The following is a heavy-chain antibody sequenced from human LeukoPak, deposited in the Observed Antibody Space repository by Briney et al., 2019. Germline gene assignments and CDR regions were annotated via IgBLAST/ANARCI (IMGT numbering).Heavy chain of an antibody. CDR2: IWYDGSNK. J-gene: IGHJ4*02. CDR3: ARGQEGVDY. CDR1: GFTFSSYG. V-gene: IGHV3-33*01. Sequence: PGRSLRLSCAASGFTFSSYGMHWVRQAPGKGLEWVAVIWYDGSNKYYADSVKGRFTISRDNSKNTLYLQMNCLRAEDTAVYYCARGQEGVDYWGQGTLVTVSS.